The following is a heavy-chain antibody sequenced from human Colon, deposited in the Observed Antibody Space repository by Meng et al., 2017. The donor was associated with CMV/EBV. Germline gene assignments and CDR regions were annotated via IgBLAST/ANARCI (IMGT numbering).Heavy chain of an antibody. CDR2: MFHSGDS. D-gene: IGHD2-2*01. CDR3: ATARSGCSSASCWLEN. Sequence: SRVSLTSGNWWTYVRKSAGRGLEWIGQMFHSGDSHYHPSLRSQLTVSLDKSKNQFYLNLTSVTAADTAVYYCATARSGCSSASCWLENWGQGTLVTVSS. J-gene: IGHJ4*02. CDR1: RVSLTSGNW. V-gene: IGHV4/OR15-8*02.